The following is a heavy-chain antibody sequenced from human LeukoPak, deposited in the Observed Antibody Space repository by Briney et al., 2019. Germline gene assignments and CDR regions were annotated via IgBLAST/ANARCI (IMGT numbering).Heavy chain of an antibody. V-gene: IGHV3-64*04. CDR1: GFTFSRYA. CDR3: AKDRYSSLNEIDY. J-gene: IGHJ4*02. D-gene: IGHD6-19*01. CDR2: NGDDT. Sequence: GGSLRLSCSASGFTFSRYAMHWVRQAPGKRLEYVSSNGDDTYNADSVWGRFTISRDNSKSTLYLQMNSLRAEDTAIYYCAKDRYSSLNEIDYWGQGTLVTVSS.